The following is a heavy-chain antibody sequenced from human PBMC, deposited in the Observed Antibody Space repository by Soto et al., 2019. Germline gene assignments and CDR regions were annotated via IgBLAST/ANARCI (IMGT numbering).Heavy chain of an antibody. J-gene: IGHJ5*02. V-gene: IGHV4-39*01. CDR2: IYYSGST. CDR1: GGSISSSSYY. D-gene: IGHD6-13*01. CDR3: ASQDSSSWYWFDP. Sequence: LSLTCTVSGGSISSSSYYWGWIRQPPGKGLEWIGSIYYSGSTYYNPSLKSRVTISVDTSKNQFPLKLSSVTAADTAVYYCASQDSSSWYWFDPWGQGTLVTVSS.